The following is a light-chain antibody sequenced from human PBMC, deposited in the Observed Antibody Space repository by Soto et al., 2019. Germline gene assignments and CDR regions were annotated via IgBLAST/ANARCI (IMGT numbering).Light chain of an antibody. V-gene: IGKV1-9*01. CDR2: AAS. J-gene: IGKJ4*01. CDR1: QGISSY. Sequence: IEFTQSPSSLSASVGDRVTITCRASQGISSYLAWFQRIPGRSPKLLIYAASTLQSGVPSRFRGSGSGTDFTLPLSRLQPEDLATYYCQQVYTYPLTFGGGTKVDIK. CDR3: QQVYTYPLT.